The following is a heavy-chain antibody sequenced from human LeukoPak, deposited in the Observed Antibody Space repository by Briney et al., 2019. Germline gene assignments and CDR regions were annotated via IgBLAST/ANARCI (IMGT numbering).Heavy chain of an antibody. D-gene: IGHD3-10*01. CDR2: IYTSGSS. V-gene: IGHV4-4*07. CDR3: ARGSTMVRGVVVFDY. Sequence: SETLSLTCTVSGGSISSYYWSWIRQPAGKGLEWIGRIYTSGSSNYNPSLKSRVTMSVDTSKNQFSLKLSSVTAADTAVYYCARGSTMVRGVVVFDYWGQGTLVTVSS. J-gene: IGHJ4*02. CDR1: GGSISSYY.